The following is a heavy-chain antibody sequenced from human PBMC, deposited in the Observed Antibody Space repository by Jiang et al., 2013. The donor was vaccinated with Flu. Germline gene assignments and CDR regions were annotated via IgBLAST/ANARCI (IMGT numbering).Heavy chain of an antibody. CDR3: AKKDCISTSCPNDY. CDR2: ISGSGGST. CDR1: GFTFNSYA. V-gene: IGHV3-23*01. J-gene: IGHJ4*02. Sequence: GGSLRLSCAASGFTFNSYAMGWVRQAPGKGLEWVSAISGSGGSTYYVDSVKGRFTISRDNSKNTLYLQMNSLRAEDTAVYYCAKKDCISTSCPNDYWGQGTLVTVSS. D-gene: IGHD2-2*01.